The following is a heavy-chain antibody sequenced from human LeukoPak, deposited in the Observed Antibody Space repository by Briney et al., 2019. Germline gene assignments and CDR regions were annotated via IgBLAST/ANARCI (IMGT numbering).Heavy chain of an antibody. J-gene: IGHJ4*02. CDR3: ARTGYSSGCLDY. Sequence: GGSLRLSCAASGFTFSSYEMNWVRQAPGKGLEWISYISSSGSTIYYADSVKGRFTISRDNAKNSLYLQMNSLRAEETAVYYCARTGYSSGCLDYWGQGTLVTVSS. V-gene: IGHV3-48*03. D-gene: IGHD6-19*01. CDR2: ISSSGSTI. CDR1: GFTFSSYE.